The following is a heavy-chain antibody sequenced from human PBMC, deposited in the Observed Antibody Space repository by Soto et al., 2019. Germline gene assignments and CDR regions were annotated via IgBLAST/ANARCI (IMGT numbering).Heavy chain of an antibody. Sequence: RRLSCAASGFTFSSYEMNWVRQAPGKGLEWVSYINSKSNIIYYADSVKGRFTISRDNAKNSLYLQMNSLGVEDTALYYCARESQWHLWGQGTLVTFSS. V-gene: IGHV3-48*03. CDR1: GFTFSSYE. J-gene: IGHJ4*02. D-gene: IGHD6-19*01. CDR3: ARESQWHL. CDR2: INSKSNII.